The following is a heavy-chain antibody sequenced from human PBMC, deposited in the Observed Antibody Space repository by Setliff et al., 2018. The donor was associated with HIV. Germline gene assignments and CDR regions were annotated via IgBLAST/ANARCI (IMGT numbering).Heavy chain of an antibody. D-gene: IGHD6-19*01. CDR1: GGSMNNYY. CDR2: IFYNGRT. CDR3: ARVSDQWLGIDY. J-gene: IGHJ4*02. Sequence: SETLSLTCNVSGGSMNNYYWNWIRQSPGKGLEWIGYIFYNGRTSYNPSLNSRVTMSVDTSKNHVSLKLTSVTAADTAVYYCARVSDQWLGIDYWGQGTLVTVSS. V-gene: IGHV4-59*01.